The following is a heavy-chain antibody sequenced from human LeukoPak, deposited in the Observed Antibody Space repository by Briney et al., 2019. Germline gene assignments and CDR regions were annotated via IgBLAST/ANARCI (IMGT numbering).Heavy chain of an antibody. CDR2: IIPIFGTA. J-gene: IGHJ6*02. D-gene: IGHD1-26*01. CDR1: GGTFSSYA. CDR3: ARVGRYSGSYLPPIEDV. V-gene: IGHV1-69*13. Sequence: ASVNVSCKASGGTFSSYAISWVRQAPGQGLEWMGGIIPIFGTANYAQKFQGRVTITADESTSTAYMELSSLRSEDTAVYYCARVGRYSGSYLPPIEDVWGQGTTVTVSS.